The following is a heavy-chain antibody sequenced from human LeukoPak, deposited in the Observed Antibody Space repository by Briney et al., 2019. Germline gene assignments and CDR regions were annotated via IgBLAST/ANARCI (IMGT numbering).Heavy chain of an antibody. J-gene: IGHJ4*02. CDR3: ARTAMGAFDY. Sequence: SETLSLTCTVSGGSVSSGSYYWSWIRQPPGKGLEWIGYIYYSGSTNYNPSLKSRVTISVDTSKNQFSLKLSSVTAADTAVYYCARTAMGAFDYWGQGTLVTVSS. CDR1: GGSVSSGSYY. CDR2: IYYSGST. D-gene: IGHD5-18*01. V-gene: IGHV4-61*01.